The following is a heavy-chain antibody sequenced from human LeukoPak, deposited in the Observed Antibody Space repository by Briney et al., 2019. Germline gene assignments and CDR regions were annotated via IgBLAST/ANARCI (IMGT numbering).Heavy chain of an antibody. D-gene: IGHD3-3*01. J-gene: IGHJ5*02. V-gene: IGHV4-34*01. CDR2: INHSGST. CDR1: GGSFSGYY. CDR3: ARGGLRFLEWENWFDP. Sequence: SETLSLTCAVYGGSFSGYYWSWIRQPPGKGLEWIGEINHSGSTNYNPSLKSRVTISVDTSKNQFSLKLSSVTAADTAVYYCARGGLRFLEWENWFDPWGQGTLVTVSS.